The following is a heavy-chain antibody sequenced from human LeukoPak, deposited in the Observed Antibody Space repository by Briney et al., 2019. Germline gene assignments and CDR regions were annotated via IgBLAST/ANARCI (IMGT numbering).Heavy chain of an antibody. CDR1: GFTFYDYG. Sequence: GGSLRLSCAASGFTFYDYGMTWVRQAPGKGLEWVSTISGSGLSTYYADSVKGRFTISRDNSNNTLYLQMNSLRVEDTAVYYCARTLTVAGTGSFDYWGQGTLVTVSS. D-gene: IGHD6-19*01. CDR2: ISGSGLST. J-gene: IGHJ4*02. V-gene: IGHV3-23*01. CDR3: ARTLTVAGTGSFDY.